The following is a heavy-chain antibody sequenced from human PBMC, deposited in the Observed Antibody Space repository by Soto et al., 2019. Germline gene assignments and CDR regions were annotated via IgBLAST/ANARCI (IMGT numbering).Heavy chain of an antibody. CDR3: GWMGSSWLNDFDY. V-gene: IGHV4-39*01. Sequence: SETLSLTCSVSGGSISSSGHYWGWIRQPPGKGLEWIGSIYYSGSTYHNPSLKSRVTISVDTSKNQFSLKLTSVTAADTAVYYCGWMGSSWLNDFDYWGQGTLVTVSS. CDR2: IYYSGST. CDR1: GGSISSSGHY. J-gene: IGHJ4*02. D-gene: IGHD6-13*01.